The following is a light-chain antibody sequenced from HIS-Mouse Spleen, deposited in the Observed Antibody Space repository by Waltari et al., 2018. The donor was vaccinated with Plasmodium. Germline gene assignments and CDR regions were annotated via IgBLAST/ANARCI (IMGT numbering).Light chain of an antibody. V-gene: IGLV3-1*01. CDR1: KLGDKY. J-gene: IGLJ2*01. CDR2: QDS. Sequence: SYELTQPPSVSVSPGQTASITCSGDKLGDKYACWYQQKPGQSPVLVIYQDSKRPSGIPWRFSGSNSGNTATLTISGTQAMDEADYYCQAWDSSTVVVFGGGTKLTVL. CDR3: QAWDSSTVVV.